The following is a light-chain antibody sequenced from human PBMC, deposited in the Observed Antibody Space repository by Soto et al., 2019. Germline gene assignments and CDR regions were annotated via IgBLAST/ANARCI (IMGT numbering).Light chain of an antibody. J-gene: IGKJ4*01. V-gene: IGKV1-5*01. CDR1: QSVSTW. CDR2: DAS. Sequence: DIQLTQSPSILSASVGDRVAITCRASQSVSTWLAWYQKKPEKAPKLLIYDASILESGVPSKFIGSGSGTEFTLTIRSLQPDDVATYYFQQYNSYPLTFGGGTKVEI. CDR3: QQYNSYPLT.